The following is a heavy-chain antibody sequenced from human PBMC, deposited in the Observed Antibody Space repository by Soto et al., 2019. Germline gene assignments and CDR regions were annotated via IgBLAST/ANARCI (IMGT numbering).Heavy chain of an antibody. V-gene: IGHV4-59*11. J-gene: IGHJ4*02. Sequence: QVQLQESGPGLVTSSDPLSLLYSVSCVPLHSLYWSWVRQPPGKGLEWIGYLYYTGSTNYNASLKSQVTMSLDTSKNQFSLMLTSVTAADTAVYYCARVGATVTSQALGFDHWGQGILVTVSS. CDR2: LYYTGST. CDR1: CVPLHSLY. CDR3: ARVGATVTSQALGFDH. D-gene: IGHD4-17*01.